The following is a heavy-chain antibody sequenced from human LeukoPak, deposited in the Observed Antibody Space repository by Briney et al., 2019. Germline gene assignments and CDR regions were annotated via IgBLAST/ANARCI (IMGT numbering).Heavy chain of an antibody. CDR2: IYWNDDK. CDR1: GFSPSSGGVG. Sequence: KESGPTLVKPTQTLTLTCTFSGFSPSSGGVGVGWIRQPPGEALEWLTLIYWNDDKRYTPSLKSRLTITKDTSNNQVVLTMTNLDPVDTATYYCAHKYDYQDYFDYWGQGTLVTVSS. V-gene: IGHV2-5*01. J-gene: IGHJ4*02. CDR3: AHKYDYQDYFDY. D-gene: IGHD4/OR15-4a*01.